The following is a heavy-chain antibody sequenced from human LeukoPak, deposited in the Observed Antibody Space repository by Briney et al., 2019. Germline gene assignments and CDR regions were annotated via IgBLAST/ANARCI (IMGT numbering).Heavy chain of an antibody. V-gene: IGHV4-30-4*08. CDR2: IYYSGST. Sequence: PSETLSLTCTVSDGSISSYYWNWIRQPPGKGLEWIGYIYYSGSTYYNPSLKSRVTISVDTSKNQFSLKLSSVTAADTAVYYCARDTFGWDDYWGQGTLVTVSS. CDR3: ARDTFGWDDY. CDR1: DGSISSYY. J-gene: IGHJ4*02. D-gene: IGHD3-16*01.